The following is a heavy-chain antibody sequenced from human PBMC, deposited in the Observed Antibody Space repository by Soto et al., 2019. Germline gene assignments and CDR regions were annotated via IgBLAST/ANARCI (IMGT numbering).Heavy chain of an antibody. CDR3: AREKGYYSSGMDV. V-gene: IGHV4-4*07. CDR2: IYSTGST. Sequence: QVQLQESGPGLVRPSETLSLTCNVSGGSISGHYWTWIRQPAGKGLEWIGRIYSTGSTNYNPSLGSRVTMSVDTSKNRFSLNLSSVTAADTAVYYCAREKGYYSSGMDVWGQGTTVAVSS. J-gene: IGHJ6*02. CDR1: GGSISGHY.